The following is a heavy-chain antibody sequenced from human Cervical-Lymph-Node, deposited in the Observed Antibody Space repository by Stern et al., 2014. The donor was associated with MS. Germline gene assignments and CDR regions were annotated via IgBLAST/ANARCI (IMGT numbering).Heavy chain of an antibody. J-gene: IGHJ5*02. V-gene: IGHV1-18*04. Sequence: VQLLESGAEVKKPGASVKVSCKASGYTFTSYGISWVRQAPGQGLEWMGWISDYNGNTNYAQKLQGRVTMTTDTSTSTAYMELRSLRSDDTAVYYCARSSYCSSTSCFNWFDPWGQGTLVTVSS. CDR1: GYTFTSYG. CDR2: ISDYNGNT. D-gene: IGHD2-2*01. CDR3: ARSSYCSSTSCFNWFDP.